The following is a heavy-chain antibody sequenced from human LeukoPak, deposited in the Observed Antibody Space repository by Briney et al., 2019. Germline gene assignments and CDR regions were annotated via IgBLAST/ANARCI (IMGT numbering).Heavy chain of an antibody. J-gene: IGHJ5*02. CDR2: FDPEDGET. CDR1: GYTLTELS. D-gene: IGHD2-15*01. Sequence: ASVKVSCKVSGYTLTELSMHWVRQAPGKGLEWMGGFDPEDGETIYAQKFQGRVTMTEDTSTDTAYMELSSLKSEDTAVYYCARGGLGSGADWFDPWGQGTQVTVS. CDR3: ARGGLGSGADWFDP. V-gene: IGHV1-24*01.